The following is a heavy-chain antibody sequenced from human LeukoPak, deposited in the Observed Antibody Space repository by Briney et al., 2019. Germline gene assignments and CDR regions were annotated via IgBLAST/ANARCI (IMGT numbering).Heavy chain of an antibody. CDR2: IYYSGST. J-gene: IGHJ5*02. CDR1: GGSISSYY. CDR3: ARDPSRRFGA. V-gene: IGHV4-59*12. Sequence: RSSETLSLTCTVSGGSISSYYWSWIRQPPGKGLEWIGYIYYSGSTYYNPSLKSRVTISVDTSKNQFSLKLSSVTAADTAVYYCARDPSRRFGAWGQGTLVTVSS. D-gene: IGHD3-3*01.